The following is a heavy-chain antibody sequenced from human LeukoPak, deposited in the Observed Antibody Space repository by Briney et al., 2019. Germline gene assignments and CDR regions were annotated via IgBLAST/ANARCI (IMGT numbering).Heavy chain of an antibody. CDR1: GFTFSSYG. V-gene: IGHV3-30*18. CDR3: AKGGSYFDY. D-gene: IGHD1-26*01. J-gene: IGHJ4*02. CDR2: ISYDGSNK. Sequence: GRSLRLSCAASGFTFSSYGMHWVRQAPGKGLEWVAVISYDGSNKYYADSVKGRFTISRDNFKNTLYLQMNSLRAEDTAVYYCAKGGSYFDYWGQGTLVTVSS.